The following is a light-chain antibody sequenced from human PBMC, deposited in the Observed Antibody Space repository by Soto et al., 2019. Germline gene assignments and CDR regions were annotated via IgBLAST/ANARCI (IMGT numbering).Light chain of an antibody. CDR1: QSVSTW. J-gene: IGKJ1*01. CDR3: QQYNSWT. Sequence: DIQMTQSPSTLSASVGDRVTITCRASQSVSTWLAWYQQKPGKAPKLLIYKASNLESGVPSRFTGSGSGTEFTLTISRLQPDDFATYYCQQYNSWTFGQGTKVDIK. V-gene: IGKV1-5*03. CDR2: KAS.